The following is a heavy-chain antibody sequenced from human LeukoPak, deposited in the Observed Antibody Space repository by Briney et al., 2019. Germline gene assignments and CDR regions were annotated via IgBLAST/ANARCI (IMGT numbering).Heavy chain of an antibody. V-gene: IGHV3-21*01. CDR1: GFAFSSYN. Sequence: TGGSLRLSCAVSGFAFSSYNLNWVRQAPGKGMEWVSSISSSGSSIFYADSVKGRFTISRDNAQNSLYLQMNSLRVEDTAVYYCARGIAAAGWYYFDYRGQGALVTVSS. D-gene: IGHD6-13*01. CDR3: ARGIAAAGWYYFDY. CDR2: ISSSGSSI. J-gene: IGHJ4*02.